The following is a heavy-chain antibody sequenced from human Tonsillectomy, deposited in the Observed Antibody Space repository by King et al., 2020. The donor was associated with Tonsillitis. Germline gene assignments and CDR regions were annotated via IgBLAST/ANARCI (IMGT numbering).Heavy chain of an antibody. J-gene: IGHJ4*02. V-gene: IGHV3-23*04. CDR1: GFTFSSYA. Sequence: VQLVESGGGLVQPGGSLRLSCAASGFTFSSYAMNWVRQAPGKGLEWVSSISGSDGSTYYGDSVKGRFTLSRDNSKNTLYLQMNSLTAEDTAVYYCAKAPYYDFWSGFTAYYFDSWGQGTLVTVSS. CDR3: AKAPYYDFWSGFTAYYFDS. CDR2: ISGSDGST. D-gene: IGHD3-3*01.